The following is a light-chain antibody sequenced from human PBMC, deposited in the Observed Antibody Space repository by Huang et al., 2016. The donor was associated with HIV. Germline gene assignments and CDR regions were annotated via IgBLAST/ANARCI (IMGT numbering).Light chain of an antibody. CDR3: QQYNDRPPMYS. V-gene: IGKV3-15*01. CDR2: AAS. CDR1: QSVSRN. J-gene: IGKJ2*01. Sequence: EIVMTQSPATLSVSPGERVTLSCRASQSVSRNLAWYQQIPGQAPRPLIYAASTRAIGIPARFSGSGSGTEFTLTISSLQSEDFAVYYCQQYNDRPPMYSFGQGTKLEIK.